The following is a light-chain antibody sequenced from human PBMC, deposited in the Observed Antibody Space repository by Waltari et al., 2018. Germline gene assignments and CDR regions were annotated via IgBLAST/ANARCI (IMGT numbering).Light chain of an antibody. J-gene: IGLJ2*01. V-gene: IGLV1-44*01. CDR2: RNN. CDR3: AAWDDSLNGVV. CDR1: GPTAAKIP. Sequence: QSVLTQPPSESGTPGQRVTISCSGSGPTAAKIPVTWYQQLPATAPKLIVYRNNRRPSGVPDRFSGSRSGTSASLAISGLQSEDEADYYCAAWDDSLNGVVFGGGTKLTVL.